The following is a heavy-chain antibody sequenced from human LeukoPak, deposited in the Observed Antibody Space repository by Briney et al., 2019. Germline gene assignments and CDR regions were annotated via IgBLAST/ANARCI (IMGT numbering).Heavy chain of an antibody. CDR1: GYTFSNFG. V-gene: IGHV1-18*01. CDR3: ARDGTSTDDY. D-gene: IGHD2-2*01. CDR2: ISDNNDNP. Sequence: ASVKVSCKTSGYTFSNFGISWVRQAPGQGLEWMGWISDNNDNPNYGHKFQGRFTVTTDTSTSTAYMQLRNLRSDDTAVYYCARDGTSTDDYWGQGTLVTVSS. J-gene: IGHJ4*02.